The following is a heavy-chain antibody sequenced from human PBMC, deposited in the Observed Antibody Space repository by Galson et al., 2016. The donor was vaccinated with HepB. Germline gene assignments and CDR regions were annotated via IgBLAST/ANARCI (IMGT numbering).Heavy chain of an antibody. Sequence: SLRLSCAASGFTFSSYAMHWVRQAPGKGLEWVAVISYDGSNKYYADSVKGRFTISRDNSKNTLYLQMNSLRTEDTAVYCCARTLYDYVWGSYRYPKDYWGQGALVTVSS. D-gene: IGHD3-16*02. J-gene: IGHJ4*02. CDR2: ISYDGSNK. CDR3: ARTLYDYVWGSYRYPKDY. CDR1: GFTFSSYA. V-gene: IGHV3-30-3*01.